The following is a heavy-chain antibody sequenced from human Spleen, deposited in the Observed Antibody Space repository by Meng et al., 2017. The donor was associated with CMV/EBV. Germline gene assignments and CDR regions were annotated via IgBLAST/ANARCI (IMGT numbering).Heavy chain of an antibody. CDR3: GYNAL. CDR2: ISASDGNT. CDR1: GYNFINYV. V-gene: IGHV1-18*04. Sequence: QLVQSGPEVKGPGASVKVSRKASGYNFINYVITWVRQAPGQGLEWKGLISASDGNTNYAPKFKSRVTMTTDTATSTAYLELRSLKSDDTAIYYCGYNALWGRGALVTVSS. J-gene: IGHJ4*02. D-gene: IGHD2-2*02.